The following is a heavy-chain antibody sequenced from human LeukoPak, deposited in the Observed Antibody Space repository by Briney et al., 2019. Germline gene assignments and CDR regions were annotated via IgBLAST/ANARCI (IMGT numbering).Heavy chain of an antibody. CDR2: ISSGGDT. V-gene: IGHV3-66*01. J-gene: IGHJ4*02. Sequence: GGSLTLSCAASGFTVTTNYMHWVRQAPGKGLEWVSLISSGGDTHSADSVKGRFTISRDNSKNTLYLQMNSLRAEDTAVYYCVRDDDRPDNGLDYWGQGTLVTVSS. CDR3: VRDDDRPDNGLDY. CDR1: GFTVTTNY. D-gene: IGHD3-22*01.